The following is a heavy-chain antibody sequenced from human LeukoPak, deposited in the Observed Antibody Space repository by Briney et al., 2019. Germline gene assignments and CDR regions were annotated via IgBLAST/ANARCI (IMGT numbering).Heavy chain of an antibody. D-gene: IGHD3-22*01. CDR1: GFTFSSYA. CDR3: AREGYYDSSSYPYFWKTNTDAFDI. V-gene: IGHV3-30*04. J-gene: IGHJ3*02. Sequence: PGGSLRLSCEGSGFTFSSYAMHWVRQAPGKGLEWVSVISYDESYQYYADSVKGRFTISRDNYKNTLYLQMNNMRPEDTAVFFCAREGYYDSSSYPYFWKTNTDAFDIWGRGTMVTVSA. CDR2: ISYDESYQ.